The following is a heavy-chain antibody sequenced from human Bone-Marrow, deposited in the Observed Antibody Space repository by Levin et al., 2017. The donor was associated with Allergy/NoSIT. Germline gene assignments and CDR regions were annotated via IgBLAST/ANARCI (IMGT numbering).Heavy chain of an antibody. CDR1: GFTFSSYW. Sequence: GESLKISCAASGFTFSSYWMSWVRQAPGKGLEWVANIKQDGSEKYYVDSVKGRFTISRDNAKNSLYLQMNSLRAEDTAVYYCARVMFDSVVTRESDAFDIWGQGTMVTVSS. J-gene: IGHJ3*02. CDR2: IKQDGSEK. D-gene: IGHD4-23*01. V-gene: IGHV3-7*01. CDR3: ARVMFDSVVTRESDAFDI.